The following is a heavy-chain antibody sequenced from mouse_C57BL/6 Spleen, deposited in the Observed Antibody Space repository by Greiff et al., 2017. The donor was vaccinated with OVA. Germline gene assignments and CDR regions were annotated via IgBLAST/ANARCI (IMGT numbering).Heavy chain of an antibody. V-gene: IGHV5-9*01. CDR2: ISGGGGNT. D-gene: IGHD2-2*01. Sequence: EVKLMESGGGLVKPGGSLKLSCAASGFTFSSYTMSWVRQTPEKRLEWVATISGGGGNTYYPDSVKGRFTISRDNAKNTLYLQMSSLRSEDTALYYCARQSGYDVFAYWGQGTLVTVSA. CDR3: ARQSGYDVFAY. J-gene: IGHJ3*01. CDR1: GFTFSSYT.